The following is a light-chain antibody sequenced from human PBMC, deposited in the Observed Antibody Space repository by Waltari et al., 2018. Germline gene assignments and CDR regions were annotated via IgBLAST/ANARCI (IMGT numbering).Light chain of an antibody. J-gene: IGLJ1*01. CDR1: SGSIARKV. V-gene: IGLV6-57*04. CDR2: ESN. CDR3: QSYVSSNLCLYV. Sequence: FILTQPHSKSESPGKTVTISCTRSSGSIARKVVQWDQQRPGSGPTIVTYESNQRPSPVPDRFSVSIDSSSNSASLTISGLMIEDEAVYYCQSYVSSNLCLYVFGTGTKVTVL.